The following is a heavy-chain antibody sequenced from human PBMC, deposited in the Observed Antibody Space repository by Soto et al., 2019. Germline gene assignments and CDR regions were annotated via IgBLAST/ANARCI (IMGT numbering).Heavy chain of an antibody. CDR2: IYPSDSQT. D-gene: IGHD2-21*01. CDR3: ARQHILASPYYGMDV. CDR1: GYNFTDYW. Sequence: EQLVQSGAEVKKPGESLKISCKGCGYNFTDYWIGWVRQMPGKGLEWMGLIYPSDSQTKYSPSFQGQVTISADTSITTGYLQWSSVKASDTAIYYCARQHILASPYYGMDVWGQGNTVTVAS. V-gene: IGHV5-51*01. J-gene: IGHJ6*02.